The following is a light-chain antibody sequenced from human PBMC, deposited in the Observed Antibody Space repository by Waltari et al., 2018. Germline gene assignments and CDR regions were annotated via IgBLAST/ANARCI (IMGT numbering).Light chain of an antibody. Sequence: QSALTQPASVSGSPGQSITISCTGTSSDVGSYNLVSWYQQHPGKAPKLMIYEVTKRPSGVSNRFSGSKSGNPASLTFSGLQADDESDYYCCSYAGASTHVVFGGGTKVTVL. CDR1: SSDVGSYNL. CDR3: CSYAGASTHVV. V-gene: IGLV2-23*02. J-gene: IGLJ2*01. CDR2: EVT.